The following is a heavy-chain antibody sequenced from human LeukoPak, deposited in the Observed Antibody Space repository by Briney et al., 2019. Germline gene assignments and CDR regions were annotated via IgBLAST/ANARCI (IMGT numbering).Heavy chain of an antibody. CDR2: ISYDGSNK. Sequence: GGSLRLSCAASGFTFSSYGMHWVRQAPGKGLEWVAVISYDGSNKYYADSVKGRFTISRDNSKNTLYLQMNSLRAEDTAVYYCAKDPGCSWLFDYWGQGTLVTVSS. D-gene: IGHD6-13*01. J-gene: IGHJ4*02. CDR1: GFTFSSYG. V-gene: IGHV3-30*18. CDR3: AKDPGCSWLFDY.